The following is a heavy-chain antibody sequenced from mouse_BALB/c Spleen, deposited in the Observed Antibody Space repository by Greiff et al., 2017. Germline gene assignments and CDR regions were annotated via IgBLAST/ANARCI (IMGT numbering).Heavy chain of an antibody. D-gene: IGHD2-4*01. Sequence: EVMLVESGGGLVKPGGSLKLSCAASGFTFSSYAMSWVRQTPEKRLEWVASISSGGSTYYPDSVKGRFTISRDNARNILYLQMSSLRSEDTAMYYCARGGGYYDYDEGFAYWGQGTLVTVSA. CDR2: ISSGGST. J-gene: IGHJ3*01. CDR3: ARGGGYYDYDEGFAY. CDR1: GFTFSSYA. V-gene: IGHV5-6-5*01.